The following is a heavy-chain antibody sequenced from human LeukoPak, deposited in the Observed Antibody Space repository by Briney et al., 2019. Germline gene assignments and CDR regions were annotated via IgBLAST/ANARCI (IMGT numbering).Heavy chain of an antibody. D-gene: IGHD2-2*01. CDR2: IYASGSA. CDR3: ARGGGGTTSLNY. V-gene: IGHV4-61*02. CDR1: GGSMSSGNYY. J-gene: IGHJ4*02. Sequence: SETLSLTCTVSGGSMSSGNYYWTWIRQPAGTGLEWIGRIYASGSANYNPSLKSRVTISVDTSKNQVSLKLSSVTAADTAMYYCARGGGGTTSLNYWGPGTQVTVSS.